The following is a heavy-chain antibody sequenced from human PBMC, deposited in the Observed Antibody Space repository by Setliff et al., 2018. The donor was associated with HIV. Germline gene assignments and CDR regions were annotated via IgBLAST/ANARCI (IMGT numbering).Heavy chain of an antibody. CDR2: VSSRGDT. CDR1: DSGTYY. Sequence: PSETLSLTCAVSDSGTYYWSWIRQPAGKGLEWIGRVSSRGDTNYNPSLKSRVTMSVDTSKNQFSLKLTSVTASDTAVYYCARAAAGNTGPFDLWGQGSPVTVSS. D-gene: IGHD4-17*01. J-gene: IGHJ4*02. V-gene: IGHV4-4*07. CDR3: ARAAAGNTGPFDL.